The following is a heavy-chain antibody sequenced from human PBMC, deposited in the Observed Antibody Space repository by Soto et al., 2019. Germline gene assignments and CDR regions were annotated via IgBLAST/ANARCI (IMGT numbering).Heavy chain of an antibody. J-gene: IGHJ4*02. CDR1: WFTFTRYS. V-gene: IGHV3-21*06. Sequence: GGSLRLACAASWFTFTRYSMNWVRQAPGKGLEWVSSISSTTNYIYYGDSMKGRFTISRDNAKNSLYLEMNSLRAEDTAVYYCARESEDLTSNFDYWGQGTLVTVSS. CDR2: ISSTTNYI. CDR3: ARESEDLTSNFDY.